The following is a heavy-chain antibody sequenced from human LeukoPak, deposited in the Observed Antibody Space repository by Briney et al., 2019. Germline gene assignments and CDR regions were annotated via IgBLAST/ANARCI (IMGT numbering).Heavy chain of an antibody. J-gene: IGHJ4*02. CDR2: IKQDGSEK. Sequence: ETLSLTCAVYGGSFSGYYWSWVRQAPGKGLEWVANIKQDGSEKYYVDSVKGRFTISRDNAKNSLYLQMNSLRAEDTAVYYCARDSSSWYKYYFDYWSQGTLVTVSS. CDR1: GGSFSGYY. V-gene: IGHV3-7*03. CDR3: ARDSSSWYKYYFDY. D-gene: IGHD6-13*01.